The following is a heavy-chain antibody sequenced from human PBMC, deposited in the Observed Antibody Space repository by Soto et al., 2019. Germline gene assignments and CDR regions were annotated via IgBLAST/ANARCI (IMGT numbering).Heavy chain of an antibody. J-gene: IGHJ6*02. V-gene: IGHV1-18*01. CDR2: ISGYNGHT. D-gene: IGHD1-1*01. Sequence: QVQLVQSGAEVRKPGASVKVSCKASGYTFTTYGISWVRQAPGQGLEWMGWISGYNGHTKYAQKFQGRVTMTTDTSTSTVYMDLRSLRSDDTAVYYWAREWKMPYYYYGLDVWGQGTTVTVSS. CDR1: GYTFTTYG. CDR3: AREWKMPYYYYGLDV.